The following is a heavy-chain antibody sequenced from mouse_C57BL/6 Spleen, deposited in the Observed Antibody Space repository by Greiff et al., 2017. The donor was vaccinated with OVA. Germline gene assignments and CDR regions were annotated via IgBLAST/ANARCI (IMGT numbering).Heavy chain of an antibody. CDR2: IYPGDGDT. V-gene: IGHV1-80*01. D-gene: IGHD1-1*01. Sequence: VKLMESGAELVKPGASVKISCKASGYAFSSYWMNWVKQRPGKGLEWIGQIYPGDGDTNYNGKFKGKATLTADKSSSTAYMQLSSLTSEDSAVYCCARGDGSSYAAMDYWGQGTSVTVSS. J-gene: IGHJ4*01. CDR3: ARGDGSSYAAMDY. CDR1: GYAFSSYW.